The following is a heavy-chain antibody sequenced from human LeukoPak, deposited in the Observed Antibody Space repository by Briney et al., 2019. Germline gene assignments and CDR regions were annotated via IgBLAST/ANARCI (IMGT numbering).Heavy chain of an antibody. CDR2: ISYDGSNK. Sequence: GGSLRLSCAASGFTFSSYAMHWVRQAPGKGLEWVAVISYDGSNKYYADSVKGRFTISRDNSKTTLYLQMNSLRAEDTAVYYCVGTIAYRGSEYWGQGALVTVSS. CDR3: VGTIAYRGSEY. J-gene: IGHJ4*02. V-gene: IGHV3-30-3*01. CDR1: GFTFSSYA. D-gene: IGHD1-7*01.